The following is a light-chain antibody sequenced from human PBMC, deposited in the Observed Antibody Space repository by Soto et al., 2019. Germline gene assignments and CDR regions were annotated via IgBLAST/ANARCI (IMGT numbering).Light chain of an antibody. V-gene: IGKV1-5*03. CDR2: KAS. CDR1: QSVSSW. CDR3: QQYNGYWT. Sequence: IHITQSPSTLAASVGDRVTITCRASQSVSSWLAWYQQKPGKAPKLLISKASSLQSGVPSRFSGSGSGTEFTLTISSLQPDDFAIYYCQQYNGYWTFGQGTKVDIK. J-gene: IGKJ1*01.